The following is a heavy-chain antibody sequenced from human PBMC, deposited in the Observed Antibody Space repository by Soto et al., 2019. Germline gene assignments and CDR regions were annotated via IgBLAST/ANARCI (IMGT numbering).Heavy chain of an antibody. D-gene: IGHD3-16*02. Sequence: SETLSLTCTVSGGSISSYYWSWIRQPPGKGLEWIGYIYYSGSTNYNPSLKSRVTISVDTSKNQFSLKLSSVTAADTAVYYCARREGYDYVWGSYRYGNDAFDIWGQGTMVTVSS. J-gene: IGHJ3*02. CDR2: IYYSGST. CDR3: ARREGYDYVWGSYRYGNDAFDI. CDR1: GGSISSYY. V-gene: IGHV4-59*01.